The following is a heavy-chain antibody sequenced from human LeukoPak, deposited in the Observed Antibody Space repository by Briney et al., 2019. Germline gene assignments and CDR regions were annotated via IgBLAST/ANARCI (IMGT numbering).Heavy chain of an antibody. Sequence: GGSLRLSCAASGFTFSSYAMRWVRQAPGKGLEWVSAISGRGGSTYYADSVKGRFTISRDTSKNTLYLQMNSLSAEDTAVYYCAKGLVRGVIITVGFDYWGQGTLVTVSS. J-gene: IGHJ4*02. V-gene: IGHV3-23*01. CDR3: AKGLVRGVIITVGFDY. D-gene: IGHD3-10*01. CDR2: ISGRGGST. CDR1: GFTFSSYA.